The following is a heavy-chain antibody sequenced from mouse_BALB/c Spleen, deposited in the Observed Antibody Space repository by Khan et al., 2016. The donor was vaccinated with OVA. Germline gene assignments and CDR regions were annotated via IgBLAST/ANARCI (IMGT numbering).Heavy chain of an antibody. D-gene: IGHD1-1*01. CDR3: ARSVTITTVVATDFDY. Sequence: VQLQQSGPGLVKPSQSLSLTCTVTGYSITSDYAWNWIRQFPGNKLEWMGYISYSGRTSSKPSLKSRFSIHRTTSKNQFFLQLNSVTTEDTATYYCARSVTITTVVATDFDYWGQGTTLTVSS. CDR2: ISYSGRT. CDR1: GYSITSDYA. V-gene: IGHV3-2*02. J-gene: IGHJ2*01.